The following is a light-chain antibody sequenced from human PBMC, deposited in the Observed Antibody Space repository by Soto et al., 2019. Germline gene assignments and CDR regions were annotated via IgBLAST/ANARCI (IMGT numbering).Light chain of an antibody. Sequence: SPGTLSLSPGERATLSCRASQSVSSSHLAWYQQKTGQAPRLLIYGASTRATGIPARFSGSGSGTEFNLTITRLQSEDFAVYYCQKYYSFPLTCGGGTKVDIK. CDR3: QKYYSFPLT. V-gene: IGKV3D-7*01. J-gene: IGKJ4*01. CDR2: GAS. CDR1: QSVSSSH.